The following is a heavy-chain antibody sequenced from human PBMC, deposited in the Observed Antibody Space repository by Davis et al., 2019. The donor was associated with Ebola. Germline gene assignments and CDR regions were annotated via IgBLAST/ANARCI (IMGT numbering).Heavy chain of an antibody. CDR3: AMTTVTLQRFDY. CDR2: INAGNGNT. J-gene: IGHJ4*02. D-gene: IGHD4-17*01. Sequence: AASVKVSCKASGYTFTSYAMHWVRQAPGQRLEWMGWINAGNGNTKYSQKFQGRVTITRDTSASTAYMELSSLRSEDTAVYYCAMTTVTLQRFDYWGQGTLVTVSS. CDR1: GYTFTSYA. V-gene: IGHV1-3*01.